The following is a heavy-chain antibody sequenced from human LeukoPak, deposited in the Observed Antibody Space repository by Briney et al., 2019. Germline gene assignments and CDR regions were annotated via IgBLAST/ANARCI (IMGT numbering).Heavy chain of an antibody. CDR1: GFTFSNAW. V-gene: IGHV3-15*01. CDR2: IKSKTDGGTT. Sequence: GGSLRLSCAASGFTFSNAWMTWVRQAPGKGLEWVGRIKSKTDGGTTDYAAPVKGRFTISRDDSKDTLYLQMNSLKTEDTAVYYCTTYSHLPYSGGDCYPYFDYWGQGTLVTVSS. CDR3: TTYSHLPYSGGDCYPYFDY. D-gene: IGHD2-21*02. J-gene: IGHJ4*02.